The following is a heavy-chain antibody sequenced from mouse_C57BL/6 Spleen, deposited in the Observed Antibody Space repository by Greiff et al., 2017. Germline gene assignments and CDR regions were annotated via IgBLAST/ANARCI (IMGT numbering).Heavy chain of an antibody. CDR3: AREDDYSAWFAY. D-gene: IGHD2-4*01. CDR2: ISDGGSYT. CDR1: GFTFSSYA. V-gene: IGHV5-4*01. J-gene: IGHJ3*01. Sequence: EVQVVESGGGLVKPGGSLKLSCAASGFTFSSYAMSWVRQTPEKRLEWVATISDGGSYTYYPDNVKGRFTISRDNAKNNLYLQMSHLKSEDTAMYYCAREDDYSAWFAYWGQGTLVTVSA.